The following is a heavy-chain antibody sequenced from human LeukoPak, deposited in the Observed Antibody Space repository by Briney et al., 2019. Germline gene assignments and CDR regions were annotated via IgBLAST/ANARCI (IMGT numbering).Heavy chain of an antibody. CDR3: ALGYCGGGSCYAREYFQH. V-gene: IGHV4-31*03. CDR2: IYYSGRT. D-gene: IGHD2-15*01. Sequence: PSQTQSLTCTLPDGSISSGGYYWTSIRQHPGKDPEWIWYIYYSGRTSHNPSLKSRVTISVDTSKNQFSLRLSSVTAADTAVYYCALGYCGGGSCYAREYFQHWGQGTLVTVSS. CDR1: DGSISSGGYY. J-gene: IGHJ1*01.